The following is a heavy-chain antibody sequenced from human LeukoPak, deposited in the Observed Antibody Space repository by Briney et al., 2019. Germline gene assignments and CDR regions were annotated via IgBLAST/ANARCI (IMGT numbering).Heavy chain of an antibody. CDR2: IYTGGST. D-gene: IGHD6-13*01. J-gene: IGHJ4*02. V-gene: IGHV4-4*07. Sequence: SETLSLTCTVSGGSFSNYYWNWIRQPAGKGLEWIGRIYTGGSTNYNPSLKSRVTMSVDTSKNQFSLKLNSVTAADTAVYYCATAGDSTSPLDYWGQGTLVTVSS. CDR1: GGSFSNYY. CDR3: ATAGDSTSPLDY.